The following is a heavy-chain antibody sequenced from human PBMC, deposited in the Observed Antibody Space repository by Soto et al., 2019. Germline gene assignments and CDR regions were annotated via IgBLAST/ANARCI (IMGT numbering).Heavy chain of an antibody. Sequence: QVQLVQSGAEVKQSGSSVKVACKTSGGTLGTYAITWVRQAPGQGLEWLGGIIPIFGTTNYAQKFQGRVTITGDESTGTAYMELSSLRSEDTAVYYCARVCSRSTTQRVYHYYGRDIWGQGTTVTVSS. J-gene: IGHJ6*01. CDR3: ARVCSRSTTQRVYHYYGRDI. D-gene: IGHD6-6*01. CDR1: GGTLGTYA. V-gene: IGHV1-69*01. CDR2: IIPIFGTT.